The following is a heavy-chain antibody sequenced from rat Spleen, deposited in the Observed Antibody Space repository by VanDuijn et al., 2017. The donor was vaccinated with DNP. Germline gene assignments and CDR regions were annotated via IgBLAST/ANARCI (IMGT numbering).Heavy chain of an antibody. V-gene: IGHV5S10*01. J-gene: IGHJ4*01. D-gene: IGHD1-6*01. Sequence: EVRLVDSGGGLVQPGRSLKLSCAASGFTFSDYNMAWVRQAPKRGLEWVTTIIYDGTTTYYRGSVKGRFTISRDNANGTLYLQMDNLRSEDTATYYCARGTLRLHAMDAWGQGTSVTVSS. CDR1: GFTFSDYN. CDR2: IIYDGTTT. CDR3: ARGTLRLHAMDA.